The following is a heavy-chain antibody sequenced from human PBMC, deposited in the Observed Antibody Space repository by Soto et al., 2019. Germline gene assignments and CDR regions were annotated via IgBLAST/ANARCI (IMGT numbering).Heavy chain of an antibody. J-gene: IGHJ6*02. V-gene: IGHV3-53*01. D-gene: IGHD1-26*01. CDR3: AKDHEPSEWELLYYYGMDV. Sequence: PGGSLRLSCAASGFTVTSGSMSWVRQAPGRGLEWVSVIYSGGGTYYAGSVRGRFTISRDNSKNTLYLQMNSLRAEDTAVYYCAKDHEPSEWELLYYYGMDVWGQGTTVTVSS. CDR2: IYSGGGT. CDR1: GFTVTSGS.